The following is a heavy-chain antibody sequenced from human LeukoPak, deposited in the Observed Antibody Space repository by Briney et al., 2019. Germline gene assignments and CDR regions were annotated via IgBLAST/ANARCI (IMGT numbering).Heavy chain of an antibody. CDR1: GGSFSGYY. J-gene: IGHJ2*01. CDR3: ARGGNGWYFDL. V-gene: IGHV4-34*01. Sequence: SETLSLTCAVYGGSFSGYYWSWIRQPPGRWLEWIGETSHRGSTNYDPSLKSRVTISVDTSKNQFSLKLSSVTAADTAVYYCARGGNGWYFDLWGRGTLVTVSS. D-gene: IGHD1-14*01. CDR2: TSHRGST.